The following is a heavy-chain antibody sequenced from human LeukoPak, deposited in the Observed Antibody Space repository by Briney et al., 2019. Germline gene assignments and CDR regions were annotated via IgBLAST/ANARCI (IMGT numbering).Heavy chain of an antibody. CDR1: GFTFSSYG. V-gene: IGHV3-30*18. J-gene: IGHJ5*02. CDR3: AKDHFELMVYAIGPFDP. Sequence: GGSLRLSCAASGFTFSSYGMHWVRQAPGKGLEWVAVISYDGSNKYYADSVKGRFTISRDNSKNTLYLQMNSLRAEDTAVYYCAKDHFELMVYAIGPFDPWGQGTLVTVSS. CDR2: ISYDGSNK. D-gene: IGHD2-8*01.